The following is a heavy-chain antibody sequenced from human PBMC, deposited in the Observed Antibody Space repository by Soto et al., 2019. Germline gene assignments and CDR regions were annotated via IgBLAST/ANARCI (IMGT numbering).Heavy chain of an antibody. CDR2: IKSKTDGGTT. D-gene: IGHD4-17*01. CDR1: GFTFSNAW. CDR3: TTDDYGDYGYYYGMDV. J-gene: IGHJ6*02. Sequence: GSLRLSCAASGFTFSNAWMSWVRQAPGKGLEWVGRIKSKTDGGTTDYAAPVKGRFTISRDDSKNTLYLQMNSLKTEDTAVYYCTTDDYGDYGYYYGMDVWGQGTTVTVSS. V-gene: IGHV3-15*01.